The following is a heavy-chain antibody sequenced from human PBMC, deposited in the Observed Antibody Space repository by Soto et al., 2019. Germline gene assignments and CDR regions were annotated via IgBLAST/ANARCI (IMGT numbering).Heavy chain of an antibody. Sequence: SETLSLTCTVSGGSISSYYWSWIRQPPGKGLEWIGYIYYSGSTNYNPSLKSRVTISVDTSKNQFSLKLSSVTAADTAVYYCARGGNYDYVWGSYLTYYYYGMDVWGQGTTVTVSS. V-gene: IGHV4-59*01. CDR2: IYYSGST. J-gene: IGHJ6*02. CDR3: ARGGNYDYVWGSYLTYYYYGMDV. D-gene: IGHD3-16*02. CDR1: GGSISSYY.